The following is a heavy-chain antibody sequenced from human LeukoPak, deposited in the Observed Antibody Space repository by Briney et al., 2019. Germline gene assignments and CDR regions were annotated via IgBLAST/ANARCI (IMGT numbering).Heavy chain of an antibody. CDR2: INHSGST. J-gene: IGHJ2*01. Sequence: SETLSLTCAVYGGSFSGYYWSWIRQPPGKGLEWIGEINHSGSTNYNPSLKSRVTISVDTSKNQFSLKLSSVTAADTAVYYCARACYGDYVWYFDLWGHGTLVTVSS. CDR3: ARACYGDYVWYFDL. D-gene: IGHD4-17*01. CDR1: GGSFSGYY. V-gene: IGHV4-34*01.